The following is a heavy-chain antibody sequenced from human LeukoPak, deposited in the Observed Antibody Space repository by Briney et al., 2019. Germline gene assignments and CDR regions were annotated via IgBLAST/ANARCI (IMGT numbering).Heavy chain of an antibody. D-gene: IGHD5-18*01. V-gene: IGHV3-48*01. CDR3: ARGSYGSYYYFYMDV. CDR2: ISSSSSTI. J-gene: IGHJ6*03. CDR1: GFTFSSYS. Sequence: GGSLRLSCAASGFTFSSYSMNWVRQAPGKGLEWVSYISSSSSTIYYADSVRGRFTIPRDNAKNSLYLQMNSLGAEDTAVYYCARGSYGSYYYFYMDVWGKGTTVTVSS.